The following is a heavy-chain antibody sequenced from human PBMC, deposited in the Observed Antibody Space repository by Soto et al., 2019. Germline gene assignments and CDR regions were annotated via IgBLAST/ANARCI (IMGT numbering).Heavy chain of an antibody. CDR1: GGTFSSYA. CDR3: ARDLFGRYIGP. J-gene: IGHJ5*02. Sequence: ASVKVSCKASGGTFSSYAISWVRQAPGQRLEWMGWINASNGKTKYSQKFQGRVTITRDTSASTAYMELSSLRFEDTAVYYCARDLFGRYIGPWGQGTLVTVSS. D-gene: IGHD3-10*02. V-gene: IGHV1-3*01. CDR2: INASNGKT.